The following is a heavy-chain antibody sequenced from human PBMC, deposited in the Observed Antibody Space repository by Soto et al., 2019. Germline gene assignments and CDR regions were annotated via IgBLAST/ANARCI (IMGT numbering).Heavy chain of an antibody. V-gene: IGHV3-72*01. D-gene: IGHD2-2*01. CDR3: ARYCSSTSCSSLYYYFGMDV. CDR1: GFTFSDHY. Sequence: LRLSCAASGFTFSDHYMDWVRQAPGKGLEWVGRARNKANRYTTEYAASVKGRFTISRDDSKNSLYLQMNSPKAEDTAVYYCARYCSSTSCSSLYYYFGMDVWGQGTTVTVSS. CDR2: ARNKANRYTT. J-gene: IGHJ6*02.